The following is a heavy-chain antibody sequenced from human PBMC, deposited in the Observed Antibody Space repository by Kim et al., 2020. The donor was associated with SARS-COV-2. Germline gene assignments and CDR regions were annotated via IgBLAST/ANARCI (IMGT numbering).Heavy chain of an antibody. J-gene: IGHJ6*02. V-gene: IGHV4-34*01. CDR3: ARGKPLKNYYYGSGSKLGGLYYYYGMDV. Sequence: SETLSLPCAVYGGSFSGYYWSWIRQPPGKGLEWIGEINHSGSTNYNPSLKSRVTISVDTSKNQFSLKLSSVTAADTAVYYCARGKPLKNYYYGSGSKLGGLYYYYGMDVWSQGTTVTVSS. CDR1: GGSFSGYY. D-gene: IGHD3-10*01. CDR2: INHSGST.